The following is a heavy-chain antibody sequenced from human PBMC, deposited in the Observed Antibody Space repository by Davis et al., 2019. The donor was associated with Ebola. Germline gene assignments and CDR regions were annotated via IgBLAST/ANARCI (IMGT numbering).Heavy chain of an antibody. CDR1: GASISNYY. CDR2: IYYSGSS. CDR3: ARHLSYGGNPGKYYFDF. Sequence: MPAGSLTLSCTVSGASISNYYWSWIRQPPGKGLEWIGYIYYSGSSNYNPSLKSRVTISVATSKNQFSLKLTSMTAADTAVYFCARHLSYGGNPGKYYFDFWGQGTLVTVSS. V-gene: IGHV4-59*08. D-gene: IGHD4-23*01. J-gene: IGHJ4*02.